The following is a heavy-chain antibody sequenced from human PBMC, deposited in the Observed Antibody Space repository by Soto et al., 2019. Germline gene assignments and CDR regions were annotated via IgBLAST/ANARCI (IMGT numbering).Heavy chain of an antibody. Sequence: QVQLVQSGPEVKRPGASVKVSCKASGYNFITSGINWVRQAPGQGLEWMGWISTANVDRKYAQKFKGRVTMTSEVSTATAYMELTNLRSDDTAVYFCARGRYFATTHRQWWYFDLWGRGTLVTVSS. V-gene: IGHV1-18*01. J-gene: IGHJ2*01. CDR1: GYNFITSG. CDR2: ISTANVDR. D-gene: IGHD3-10*01. CDR3: ARGRYFATTHRQWWYFDL.